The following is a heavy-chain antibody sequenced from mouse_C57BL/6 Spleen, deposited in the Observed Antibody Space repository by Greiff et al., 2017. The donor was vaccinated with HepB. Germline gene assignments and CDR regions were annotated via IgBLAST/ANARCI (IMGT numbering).Heavy chain of an antibody. Sequence: VKLVESDAELVKPGASVKISCKVSGYTFTDHTIHWMKQRPEQGLEWIGYIYPRDGSTKYNEKFKGKATLTADKSSSTAYMQLNSLTSEDSAVYFCARRGYYGSSYVSYWYFDVWGTGTTVTVSS. D-gene: IGHD1-1*01. CDR3: ARRGYYGSSYVSYWYFDV. V-gene: IGHV1-78*01. CDR2: IYPRDGST. J-gene: IGHJ1*03. CDR1: GYTFTDHT.